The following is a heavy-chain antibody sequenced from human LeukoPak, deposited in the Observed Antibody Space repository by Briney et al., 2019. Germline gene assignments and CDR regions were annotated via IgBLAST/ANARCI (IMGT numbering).Heavy chain of an antibody. D-gene: IGHD2-2*01. CDR2: INHSGST. CDR3: ARSFAVVVPAAIPYNWFDP. J-gene: IGHJ5*02. V-gene: IGHV4-34*01. Sequence: PSETLSLTCAVYGGSFRGYSWSWFGQPPGKGLDWIGGINHSGSTNYNPSLKSRVTISVDTSKNQFSLKLSSVTAADTAVYYCARSFAVVVPAAIPYNWFDPWGQGTLVTVSS. CDR1: GGSFRGYS.